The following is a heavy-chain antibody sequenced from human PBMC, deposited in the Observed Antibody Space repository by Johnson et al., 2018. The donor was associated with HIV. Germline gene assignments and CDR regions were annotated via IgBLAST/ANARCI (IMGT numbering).Heavy chain of an antibody. CDR3: AKDRTSAQSAFDI. CDR1: GLSFSNFG. D-gene: IGHD1-1*01. CDR2: ISGCGGST. J-gene: IGHJ3*02. V-gene: IGHV3-23*04. Sequence: MLLVESGGGVVQPGKSLTLSCVGSGLSFSNFGIHWVRQAPGKGLAWVSAISGCGGSTYYADSVKVRFTISRDNSKNRLYLQMNSLRAQDTAVYYRAKDRTSAQSAFDIWGQGTMVTVSS.